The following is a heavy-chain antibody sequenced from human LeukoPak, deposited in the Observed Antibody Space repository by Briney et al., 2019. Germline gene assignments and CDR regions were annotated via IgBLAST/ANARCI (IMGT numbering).Heavy chain of an antibody. J-gene: IGHJ4*02. CDR3: AKAGRDCSSSSCYYPDY. V-gene: IGHV3-30*02. CDR2: IRYDGSNK. Sequence: PGGSLRLSCAASGFTFSSYWMHWVRQAPGKGLEWVAFIRYDGSNKYYADSVKGRFTISRDNSKNTLYLQMNSLRAEDTAVYYCAKAGRDCSSSSCYYPDYWGQGTLVTVSS. D-gene: IGHD2-2*01. CDR1: GFTFSSYW.